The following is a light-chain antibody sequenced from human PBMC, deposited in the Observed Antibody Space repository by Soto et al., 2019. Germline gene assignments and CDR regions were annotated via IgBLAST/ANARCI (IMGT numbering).Light chain of an antibody. CDR1: NIGRKS. J-gene: IGLJ1*01. Sequence: SYELTQPPSVSVAPGQSARITCGGDNIGRKSVHWYQQKPGQAPVLVVFDDRDRPSGIPERFSGSNSENTATLTISRVEAGDEADYYRQVWDSVTDPNYVFGPGTKLTVL. V-gene: IGLV3-21*02. CDR3: QVWDSVTDPNYV. CDR2: DDR.